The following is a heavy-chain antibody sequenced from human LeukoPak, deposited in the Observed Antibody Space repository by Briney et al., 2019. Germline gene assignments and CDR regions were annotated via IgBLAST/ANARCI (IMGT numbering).Heavy chain of an antibody. V-gene: IGHV4-34*01. CDR2: INHSGST. Sequence: SETLSLTCAVYGGSFSGYYWSWIRQPPGKGLEWIGEINHSGSTNYNPSLKSRVTISVDTSKNQFSLKLSSVTAADAAVYYCARVTGERNRRIAAAGTGRWFDPWGQGTLVTVSS. CDR3: ARVTGERNRRIAAAGTGRWFDP. CDR1: GGSFSGYY. J-gene: IGHJ5*02. D-gene: IGHD6-13*01.